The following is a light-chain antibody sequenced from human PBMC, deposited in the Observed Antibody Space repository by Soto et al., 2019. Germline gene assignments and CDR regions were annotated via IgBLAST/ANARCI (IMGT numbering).Light chain of an antibody. V-gene: IGKV3-20*01. CDR3: QQYGSSST. Sequence: EIVLTQSPATLSLSPGESATLSCRASQSVSSSYLAWYQQKPGQAPRLLIYGASSRPTGIPDRFSGSGSGTDFTLTISRLEPEDFAVYYCQQYGSSSTFGQGTRMEI. CDR1: QSVSSSY. J-gene: IGKJ5*01. CDR2: GAS.